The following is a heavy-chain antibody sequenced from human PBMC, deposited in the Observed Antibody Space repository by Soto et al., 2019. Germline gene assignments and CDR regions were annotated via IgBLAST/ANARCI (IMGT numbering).Heavy chain of an antibody. J-gene: IGHJ4*02. CDR2: ISYDGSNK. Sequence: QVQLVESGGGVVQPGRSLRLSCAASGFTFSRYAMHWVRQAPGKGLAWVAVISYDGSNKYYADSVKGRFTISRDNSKNTLYLQMNSRRAEDTAVYYCARGDYYDSSGYYFDYWGQGTLVTVSS. D-gene: IGHD3-22*01. CDR1: GFTFSRYA. V-gene: IGHV3-30-3*01. CDR3: ARGDYYDSSGYYFDY.